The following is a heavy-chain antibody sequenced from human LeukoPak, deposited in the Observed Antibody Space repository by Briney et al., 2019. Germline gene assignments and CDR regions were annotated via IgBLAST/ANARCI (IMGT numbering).Heavy chain of an antibody. Sequence: GGSVRLSCAASGFTFSSYDLSWVRQAPGKGLECVSAIRRGIGTTYYADSVQGRFTISRDNSKNTLYLQMNNLRADDTAIYYCAKKGQADDNGKPDWGQGTLVTVSS. J-gene: IGHJ4*02. CDR3: AKKGQADDNGKPD. V-gene: IGHV3-23*01. D-gene: IGHD1-1*01. CDR2: IRRGIGTT. CDR1: GFTFSSYD.